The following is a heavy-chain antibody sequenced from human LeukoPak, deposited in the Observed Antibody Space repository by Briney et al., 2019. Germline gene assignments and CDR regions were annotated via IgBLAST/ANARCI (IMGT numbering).Heavy chain of an antibody. CDR1: GGSISSGGYS. V-gene: IGHV4-30-2*05. Sequence: SETLSLTCAVSGGSISSGGYSWSWIRQPPGKGLEWIGYIYHSGSTYYNPSLKSRVTISVDTSKNQFSLKLSSVTAADTAVYYCARSSYGSGSYGDWFDPWGQGTLVTVSS. D-gene: IGHD3-10*01. CDR2: IYHSGST. CDR3: ARSSYGSGSYGDWFDP. J-gene: IGHJ5*02.